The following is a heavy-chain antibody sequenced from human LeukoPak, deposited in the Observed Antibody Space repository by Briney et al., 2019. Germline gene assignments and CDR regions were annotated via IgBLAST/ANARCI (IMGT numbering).Heavy chain of an antibody. D-gene: IGHD5-24*01. V-gene: IGHV1-18*04. J-gene: IGHJ4*02. CDR1: GYTFTNSY. CDR2: ISAYNGNT. Sequence: ASVKVSCKASGYTFTNSYMHWVRQAPGQGLEWMGWISAYNGNTNYAQKLQGRVTMTTDTSTSTAYMELRSLRSDDTAVYYCARAQRWLQSPLDYWGQGTLVTVSS. CDR3: ARAQRWLQSPLDY.